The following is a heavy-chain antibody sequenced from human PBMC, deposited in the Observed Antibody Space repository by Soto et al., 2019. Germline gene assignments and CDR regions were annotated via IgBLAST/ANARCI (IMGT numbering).Heavy chain of an antibody. V-gene: IGHV3-33*01. D-gene: IGHD6-13*01. Sequence: PGGSLRLSCAASGFTFSSYGMHWVRQAPGKGLEWVAVIWYDGSNKYYADSVKGRFTISRDNSKNTLYLQMNSLRAEDTAVYYCARDLEVSSSWYWQKYYYYGMDVWGQGTTVTV. CDR2: IWYDGSNK. CDR1: GFTFSSYG. J-gene: IGHJ6*02. CDR3: ARDLEVSSSWYWQKYYYYGMDV.